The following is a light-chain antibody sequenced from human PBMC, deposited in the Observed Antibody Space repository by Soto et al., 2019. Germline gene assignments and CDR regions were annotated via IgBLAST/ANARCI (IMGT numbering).Light chain of an antibody. J-gene: IGKJ2*01. Sequence: DIQMTQSPSSLSASVGDRVTITCRASQRISSYLNWYQQKPGKAPKLLIYAASSLQSGVPSRFSGNGSGTDFTLTISIRQPEDFATYYCQQSYSTPDTLGQGTKLEI. V-gene: IGKV1-39*01. CDR1: QRISSY. CDR3: QQSYSTPDT. CDR2: AAS.